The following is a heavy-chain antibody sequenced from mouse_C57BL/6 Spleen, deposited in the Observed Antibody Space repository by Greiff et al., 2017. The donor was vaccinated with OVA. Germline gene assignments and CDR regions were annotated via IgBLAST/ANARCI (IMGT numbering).Heavy chain of an antibody. CDR1: GFTFSSYG. D-gene: IGHD1-1*01. Sequence: EVQRVESGGDLVKPGGSLKLSCAASGFTFSSYGMSWVRQTPDKRLEWVATISSGGSYTYYPDSVKGRFTISRENAKNTLYLQMSMLKSEDTAMYYCAREVVEYYFDYWGQGTTLTVSS. V-gene: IGHV5-6*01. CDR3: AREVVEYYFDY. J-gene: IGHJ2*01. CDR2: ISSGGSYT.